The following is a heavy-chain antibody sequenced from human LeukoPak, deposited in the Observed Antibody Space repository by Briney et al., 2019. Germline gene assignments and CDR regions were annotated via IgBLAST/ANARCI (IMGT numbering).Heavy chain of an antibody. D-gene: IGHD3-10*01. CDR1: GYTFTSYA. J-gene: IGHJ4*02. V-gene: IGHV1-3*01. CDR2: INAGNDNT. Sequence: ASVKVSCKASGYTFTSYAMHWVRQAPGQRLEWMGWINAGNDNTKYSQKFQGRVTIIRDTSASTVYMELSSLRSEDTAVYYCTRGLLWFGELSPPGYWGQGTLVTVSS. CDR3: TRGLLWFGELSPPGY.